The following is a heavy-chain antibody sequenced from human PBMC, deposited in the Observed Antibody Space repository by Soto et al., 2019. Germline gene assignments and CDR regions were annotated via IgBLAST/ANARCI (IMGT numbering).Heavy chain of an antibody. V-gene: IGHV1-3*01. CDR2: INPGNGTA. CDR3: ARMGCSGGSCYSDLYNWFDP. D-gene: IGHD2-15*01. J-gene: IGHJ5*02. Sequence: ASVKVSCKASGYTFTSYAMLWVRQAPGQRLEWMGWINPGNGTAKYAQKFQGRVTITADESTSTAYMELSSLRSEDTAVYYCARMGCSGGSCYSDLYNWFDPWGQGTLVTVSS. CDR1: GYTFTSYA.